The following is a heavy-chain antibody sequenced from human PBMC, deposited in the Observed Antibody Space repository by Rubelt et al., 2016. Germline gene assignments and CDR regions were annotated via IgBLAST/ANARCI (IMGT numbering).Heavy chain of an antibody. Sequence: QVQLQESGPGLVKPSETLSLTCTVSGGSVSSYYWSWIRQPPGKGLEWVGYVFYSGITNYNPSLKSRVTLSMATSQSQLSLKLSSVTAEDKAVYYCARDRVQYFAGGDAFDIWGQGTLVTVSS. D-gene: IGHD3-9*01. CDR1: GGSVSSYY. V-gene: IGHV4-59*02. J-gene: IGHJ3*02. CDR3: ARDRVQYFAGGDAFDI. CDR2: VFYSGIT.